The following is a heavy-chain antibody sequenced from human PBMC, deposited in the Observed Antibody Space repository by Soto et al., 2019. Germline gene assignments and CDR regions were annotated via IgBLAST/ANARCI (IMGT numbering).Heavy chain of an antibody. CDR2: IYYSGSS. CDR1: GGSISYISYY. D-gene: IGHD2-2*01. V-gene: IGHV4-39*01. Sequence: SETLSLTCIVSGGSISYISYYWGWIRQPPGKGLEWIGTIYYSGSSYYNASLKSRVTISVDTSKNQFSLTLTSVTAADTAVYYCATLSLPAAIYGMDVWGQGTTVTVSS. J-gene: IGHJ6*02. CDR3: ATLSLPAAIYGMDV.